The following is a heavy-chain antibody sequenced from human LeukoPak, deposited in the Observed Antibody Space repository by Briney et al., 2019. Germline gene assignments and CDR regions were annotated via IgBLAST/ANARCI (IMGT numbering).Heavy chain of an antibody. CDR2: ISYDGSIN. CDR1: GFTFSSYA. J-gene: IGHJ4*02. Sequence: PGGSLRLSCAASGFTFSSYAMHWVRQAPGKGLEWVALISYDGSINYYADSVKGRFTISRDSSKNTLYLQMNSLRAEDTAVYYCARDERGQRLFPRGDLDYWGQGTLVTVSA. V-gene: IGHV3-30-3*01. D-gene: IGHD6-19*01. CDR3: ARDERGQRLFPRGDLDY.